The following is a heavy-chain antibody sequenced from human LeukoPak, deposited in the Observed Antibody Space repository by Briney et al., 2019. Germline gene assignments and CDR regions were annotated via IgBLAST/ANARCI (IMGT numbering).Heavy chain of an antibody. CDR1: GFTFSSYA. Sequence: GGSLRLSCAASGFTFSSYAMHWVRQAPGKGLEWVAVISYDGSNKYYADSVKGRFTISRDNSKNTLYLQMNSLRAEDTAVYYCARDRTPFDWLNHPGFDYWGQGTLVTVSS. CDR3: ARDRTPFDWLNHPGFDY. V-gene: IGHV3-30-3*01. J-gene: IGHJ4*02. CDR2: ISYDGSNK. D-gene: IGHD3-9*01.